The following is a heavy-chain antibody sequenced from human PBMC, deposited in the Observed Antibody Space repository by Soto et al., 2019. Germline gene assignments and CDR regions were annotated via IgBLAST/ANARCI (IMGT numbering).Heavy chain of an antibody. Sequence: EVQLVESGGGLVQPGRSLRLSCAASGFTFDDYAMHWVRQAPGKGLEWVSGISWNSGSIGYADSVKGRFTISRDNAKNYLYLQMNSLRDEDTAVYYCSSRYYYDSSGYYYPYYYWGQGTLVTVSS. CDR1: GFTFDDYA. CDR3: SSRYYYDSSGYYYPYYY. D-gene: IGHD3-22*01. J-gene: IGHJ4*02. CDR2: ISWNSGSI. V-gene: IGHV3-9*01.